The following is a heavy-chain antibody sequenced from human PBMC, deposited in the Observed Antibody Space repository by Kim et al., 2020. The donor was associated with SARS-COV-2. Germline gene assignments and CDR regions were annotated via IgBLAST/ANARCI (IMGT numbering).Heavy chain of an antibody. J-gene: IGHJ4*02. CDR1: GGSFSGYY. CDR2: INYSGST. Sequence: SETLSLTCAVDGGSFSGYYGSWIRQPPGKGLEWIGEINYSGSTNYNPSLKSRVTMSLDTSKKQFSLKLSSVTAADTAVYYCARGGYYDTSGYWGYWGQGTLVTVSS. V-gene: IGHV4-34*01. D-gene: IGHD3-22*01. CDR3: ARGGYYDTSGYWGY.